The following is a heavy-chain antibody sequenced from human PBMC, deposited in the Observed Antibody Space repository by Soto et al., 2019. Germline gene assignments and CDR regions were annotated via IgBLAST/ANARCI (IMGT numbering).Heavy chain of an antibody. CDR1: GYTFPTST. CDR3: TIADYGDYDY. CDR2: TKAYSSNT. J-gene: IGHJ4*02. D-gene: IGHD4-17*01. V-gene: IGHV1-18*01. Sequence: QLQLVQSGAEAKKPGASVQVSCKASGYTFPTSTISWVRQAPGQGLEWMGWTKAYSSNTNDAQKPRGTVTMTTDPSTNTAYMELRSLPTDDTAICHCTIADYGDYDYWGQGTLLTVSS.